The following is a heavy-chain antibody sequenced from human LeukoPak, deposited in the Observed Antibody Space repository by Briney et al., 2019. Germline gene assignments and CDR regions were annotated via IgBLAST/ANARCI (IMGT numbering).Heavy chain of an antibody. V-gene: IGHV1-18*04. CDR2: ISAYNGNT. J-gene: IGHJ4*02. CDR1: GYTFTSYY. Sequence: ASVKVSCKASGYTFTSYYMHWVRQAPGQGLEWMGWISAYNGNTNYAQKLQGRVTMTTDTSTSTAYMELRSLRSGDTAVYYCARDGPDFWSGYYDYWGQGTLVTVSS. CDR3: ARDGPDFWSGYYDY. D-gene: IGHD3-3*01.